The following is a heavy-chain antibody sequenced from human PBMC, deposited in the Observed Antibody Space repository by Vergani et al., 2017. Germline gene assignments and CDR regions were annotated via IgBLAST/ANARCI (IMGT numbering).Heavy chain of an antibody. D-gene: IGHD3-10*01. V-gene: IGHV3-9*01. J-gene: IGHJ4*02. CDR3: AKDLGYSSGSYWDYFDY. Sequence: EVQLVESGGGLVQPGRSLRLSCAASGFTFDDYAMHWVRQAPGKGLEWVSGISWNSGSIGYADSVKGRFTHSRNKAKNSMYLQMNSLRAEDTALYYCAKDLGYSSGSYWDYFDYWSQGTLVTVSS. CDR2: ISWNSGSI. CDR1: GFTFDDYA.